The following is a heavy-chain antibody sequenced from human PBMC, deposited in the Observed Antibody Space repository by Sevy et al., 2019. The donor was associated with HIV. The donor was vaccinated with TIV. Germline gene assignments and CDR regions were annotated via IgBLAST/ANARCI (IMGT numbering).Heavy chain of an antibody. CDR1: GYSIISGYY. V-gene: IGHV4-38-2*01. J-gene: IGHJ4*02. CDR2: IYHSGST. Sequence: SETLSLTCGVSGYSIISGYYWGWIRQPPGKGLEWIGSIYHSGSTYYNPSLKSRVTISADTSKNQFSLKLSSVTAADTAVYYCARQVVAFGNPAFEDYWGQGTLVTVSS. D-gene: IGHD3-16*01. CDR3: ARQVVAFGNPAFEDY.